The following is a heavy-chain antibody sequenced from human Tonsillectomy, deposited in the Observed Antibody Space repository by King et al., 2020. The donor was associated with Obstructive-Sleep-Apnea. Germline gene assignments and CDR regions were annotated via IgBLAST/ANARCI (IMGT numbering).Heavy chain of an antibody. Sequence: VQLVESGGGVVQPGRSLRLSCAASGFTFSSYGMHWVRQAPGKGLAWVAVTSNDGTNKDYADSVKGRFTISRDNSKNTLYLQMNSLRAEDTAVYYGAKASGYYDFWSGYYTGGYYYGMDVWGQGTTVTVSS. D-gene: IGHD3-3*01. J-gene: IGHJ6*02. CDR2: TSNDGTNK. CDR3: AKASGYYDFWSGYYTGGYYYGMDV. V-gene: IGHV3-30*18. CDR1: GFTFSSYG.